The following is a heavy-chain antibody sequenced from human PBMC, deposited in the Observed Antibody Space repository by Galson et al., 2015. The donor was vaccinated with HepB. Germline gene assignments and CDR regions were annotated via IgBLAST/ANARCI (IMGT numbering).Heavy chain of an antibody. V-gene: IGHV3-7*03. CDR2: IKQDGSEK. J-gene: IGHJ3*02. CDR3: ARQQLVRFAAFDI. CDR1: GFTFSSYW. Sequence: SLRLSCAASGFTFSSYWMSWVRQAPGKGLEWVANIKQDGSEKYYVDSVKGRFTISRDNAKNSLYLQMNSLRAEDTAVYYCARQQLVRFAAFDIWGQGTMVTVSS. D-gene: IGHD6-13*01.